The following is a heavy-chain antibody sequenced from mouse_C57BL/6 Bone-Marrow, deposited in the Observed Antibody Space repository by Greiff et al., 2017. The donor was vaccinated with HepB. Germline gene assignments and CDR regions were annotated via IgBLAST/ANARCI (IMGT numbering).Heavy chain of an antibody. J-gene: IGHJ1*03. V-gene: IGHV5-16*01. Sequence: DVLLVESEGGLVQPGSSMKLSCTASGFTFSDYYMAWVRQVPEKGLEWVANINYDDSGTYYLDSLKGRFIISRDNAKNILYLQMSSLKSEDTATYYCARGPDDGLRLPHWYFDVWGTGTTVTVSS. D-gene: IGHD2-4*01. CDR3: ARGPDDGLRLPHWYFDV. CDR2: INYDDSGT. CDR1: GFTFSDYY.